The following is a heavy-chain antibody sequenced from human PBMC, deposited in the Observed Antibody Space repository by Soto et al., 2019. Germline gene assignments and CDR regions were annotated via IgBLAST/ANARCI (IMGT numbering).Heavy chain of an antibody. J-gene: IGHJ3*02. D-gene: IGHD5-12*01. V-gene: IGHV3-30-3*01. Sequence: PGGSLRLSCAASGFSLTNYAIHWVRQAPGEGLDWVAFISNDGSKQYYADSVKGRFTISRGNSKNMLYLQMNSLRPEDTAVYYCARVGYSRSSGGAFDIWGQGTTVTVSS. CDR3: ARVGYSRSSGGAFDI. CDR1: GFSLTNYA. CDR2: ISNDGSKQ.